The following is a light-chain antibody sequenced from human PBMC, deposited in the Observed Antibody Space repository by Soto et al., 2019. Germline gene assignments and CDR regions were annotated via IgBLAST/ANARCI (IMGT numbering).Light chain of an antibody. V-gene: IGLV1-44*01. J-gene: IGLJ2*01. CDR3: AVWDDRLNGVV. CDR2: SNN. Sequence: QSVLTQPPSASGTPGQRVTISCSGSSSNIGSNTVNWYQQLPGTAPKLFIYSNNQRPSGVPDRYSGYKSGTSASLDISGLQSEDEADYYCAVWDDRLNGVVFGGGTKLTVL. CDR1: SSNIGSNT.